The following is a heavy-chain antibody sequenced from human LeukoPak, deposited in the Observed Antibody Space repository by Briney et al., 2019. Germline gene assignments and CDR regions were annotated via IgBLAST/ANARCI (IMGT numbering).Heavy chain of an antibody. Sequence: SETLSLTCTVSGASVSRNWWSWVRQPPGKGLEWIGEIHHSGGTNYNPSLKSRVTMSLDNSNNHFSLKLSSVTAADTAVYYCARDGGTRITIFGVVPNDAFDIWGQGTMVTVSS. CDR3: ARDGGTRITIFGVVPNDAFDI. J-gene: IGHJ3*02. V-gene: IGHV4-4*02. CDR2: IHHSGGT. D-gene: IGHD3-3*01. CDR1: GASVSRNW.